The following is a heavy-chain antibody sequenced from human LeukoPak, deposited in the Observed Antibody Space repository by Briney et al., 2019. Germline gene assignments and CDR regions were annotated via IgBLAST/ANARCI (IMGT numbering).Heavy chain of an antibody. CDR2: ISYDGSNK. CDR1: GFTFSSYA. V-gene: IGHV3-30*04. D-gene: IGHD3-22*01. Sequence: GGSLRPSCAASGFTFSSYAMHWVRQAPGKGLEWVAVISYDGSNKCYADSVKGRFTISRDNSKNTLYLQMNSLRAEDTAVYYCAREIAYYYDSSQRLATDYWGQGTLVTVSS. J-gene: IGHJ4*02. CDR3: AREIAYYYDSSQRLATDY.